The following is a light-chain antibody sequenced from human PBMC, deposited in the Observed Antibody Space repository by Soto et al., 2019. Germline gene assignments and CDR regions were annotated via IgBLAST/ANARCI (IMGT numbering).Light chain of an antibody. Sequence: EIVMTQSPATLSVSPGERATLSCRASQSMNNNLAWYQQKPGQAPRLLIYHASTRATGIPARFSGSGSGTEFTLSISSLQSEDLAVYYCQQYNNSPFTFGGGTQVEIK. V-gene: IGKV3-15*01. CDR2: HAS. CDR1: QSMNNN. CDR3: QQYNNSPFT. J-gene: IGKJ4*01.